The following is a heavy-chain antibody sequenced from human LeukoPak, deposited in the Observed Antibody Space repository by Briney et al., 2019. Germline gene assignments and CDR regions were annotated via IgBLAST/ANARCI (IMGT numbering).Heavy chain of an antibody. D-gene: IGHD6-13*01. CDR2: IRYDGSNK. CDR3: ANEYSSSWYDYFDY. CDR1: GFTFSSCG. Sequence: GGSLRLSCAASGFTFSSCGMHWVRQAPGKGLEWVAFIRYDGSNKYYADSVKGRFTISRDNSKNTLYLQMNSLRAEDTAVYYCANEYSSSWYDYFDYWGQGTLVTVSS. V-gene: IGHV3-30*02. J-gene: IGHJ4*02.